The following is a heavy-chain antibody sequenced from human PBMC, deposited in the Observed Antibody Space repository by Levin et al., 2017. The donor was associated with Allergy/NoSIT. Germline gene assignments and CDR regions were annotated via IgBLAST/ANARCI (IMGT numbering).Heavy chain of an antibody. J-gene: IGHJ6*03. CDR2: IWVDGYKK. V-gene: IGHV3-33*01. Sequence: GESLKISCAASGFTFSSYGMHWVRQAPGKGLEWVAVIWVDGYKKYYADSVKGRFTISRDNSKNTLYLQMNRLGAEDTAVYYCARVLRFYYCDYGDGWGKGTTVTVSS. CDR1: GFTFSSYG. CDR3: ARVLRFYYCDYGDG. D-gene: IGHD5-12*01.